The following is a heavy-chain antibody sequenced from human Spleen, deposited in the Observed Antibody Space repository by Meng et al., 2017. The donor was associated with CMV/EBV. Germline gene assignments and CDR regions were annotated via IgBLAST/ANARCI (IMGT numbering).Heavy chain of an antibody. CDR2: IYSGGSST. D-gene: IGHD2-21*01. CDR3: AKDDSYCGGDCYFG. J-gene: IGHJ4*02. V-gene: IGHV3-23*03. CDR1: GFSFNYAW. Sequence: SGFSFNYAWMSWVRQAPGKGLEWVSVIYSGGSSTYYADSVKGRFTISRDNSKNTLYLQMNSLRAEDTAVYYCAKDDSYCGGDCYFGWGQGTLVTVSS.